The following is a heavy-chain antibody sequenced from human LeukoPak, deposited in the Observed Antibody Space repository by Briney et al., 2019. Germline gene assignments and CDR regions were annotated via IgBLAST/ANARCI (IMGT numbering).Heavy chain of an antibody. V-gene: IGHV3-48*01. J-gene: IGHJ3*02. D-gene: IGHD1-26*01. Sequence: LPGGSLRLSCAASGFIFSSYSMNWVRQAPGKGLEWVSYISSSTNTIYYADSVKGRFTISRDSAKNSVYLQMNSLRAEDTAVYYCAREVGATNAFDIWGQGTMVTVPS. CDR3: AREVGATNAFDI. CDR1: GFIFSSYS. CDR2: ISSSTNTI.